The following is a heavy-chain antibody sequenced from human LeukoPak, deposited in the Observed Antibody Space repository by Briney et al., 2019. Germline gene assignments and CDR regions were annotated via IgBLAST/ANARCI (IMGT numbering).Heavy chain of an antibody. CDR3: ARKPEGFDP. V-gene: IGHV4-38-2*02. Sequence: SETLSLTCTVSGYSISSGYYWGWIRQPPGKGLEWIGSIYHSGSTYYNPSLKSRVTISVDTSKNQFSLKLSSVTAADTAVYYCARKPEGFDPWGQGTLVTVSS. CDR2: IYHSGST. J-gene: IGHJ5*02. CDR1: GYSISSGYY. D-gene: IGHD1-14*01.